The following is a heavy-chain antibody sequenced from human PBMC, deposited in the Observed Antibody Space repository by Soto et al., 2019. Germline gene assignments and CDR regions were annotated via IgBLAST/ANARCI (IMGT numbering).Heavy chain of an antibody. CDR3: SASDGSGSTRFDS. CDR2: VNPTVGMS. V-gene: IGHV1-69*02. D-gene: IGHD3-10*01. J-gene: IGHJ4*02. Sequence: QVQLVQSGTEVKKPGSSVKVSCTASGGTFDFYTINWVRQAPGRGLAWVGRVNPTVGMSTSALKFQGRVTISADKFTNTAFMYLTTLKAEDTAVYYWSASDGSGSTRFDSWGQGTLVTVSS. CDR1: GGTFDFYT.